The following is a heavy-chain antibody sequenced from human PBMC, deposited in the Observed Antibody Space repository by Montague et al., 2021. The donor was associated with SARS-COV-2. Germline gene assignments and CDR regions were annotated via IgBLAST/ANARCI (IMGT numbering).Heavy chain of an antibody. CDR1: GFTFSSYA. CDR2: ISYDGSNK. V-gene: IGHV3-30*04. CDR3: ARDLAKVVAAPHDDYYYYYGMDV. Sequence: SLRLSCAASGFTFSSYAMHWVRQAPGKGLEWVAVISYDGSNKYYADSVKGRFTISRDNSKNTLYPQMDSLRAEDTAVYYCARDLAKVVAAPHDDYYYYYGMDVWGQGTTVTVSS. J-gene: IGHJ6*02. D-gene: IGHD2-15*01.